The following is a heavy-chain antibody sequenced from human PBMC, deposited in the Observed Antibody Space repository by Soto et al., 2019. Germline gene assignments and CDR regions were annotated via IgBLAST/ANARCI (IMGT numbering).Heavy chain of an antibody. D-gene: IGHD3-22*01. J-gene: IGHJ6*02. V-gene: IGHV1-18*01. CDR3: ARDETYYYDSSGQTGYGMDV. CDR1: GYTFTSYG. CDR2: ISAYNGNT. Sequence: ASVKVSCKASGYTFTSYGISWVRQAPGQGLEWMGWISAYNGNTKYAQKLQGRVTMTTDTSTSTAYMELRSLRSDDTAVYYCARDETYYYDSSGQTGYGMDVWGQGTTVTVSS.